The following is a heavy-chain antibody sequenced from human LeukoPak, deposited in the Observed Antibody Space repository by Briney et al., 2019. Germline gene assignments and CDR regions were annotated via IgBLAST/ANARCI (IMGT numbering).Heavy chain of an antibody. CDR1: GGSISSSSYY. V-gene: IGHV4-39*01. J-gene: IGHJ4*02. Sequence: SETLSLTCTVSGGSISSSSYYWGWIRQPPGKGLGWIGSIYYSGSTYHTPALKIRVTISVDTSKNQSSLKLSSVTAADTAVYYCARSMYYYDSSGYFTTDYFDYWGQGTLVTVSS. CDR2: IYYSGST. CDR3: ARSMYYYDSSGYFTTDYFDY. D-gene: IGHD3-22*01.